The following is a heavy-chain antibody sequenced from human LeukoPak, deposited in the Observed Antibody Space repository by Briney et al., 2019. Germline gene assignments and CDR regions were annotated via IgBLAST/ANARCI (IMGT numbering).Heavy chain of an antibody. J-gene: IGHJ4*02. CDR3: ARVRGYSYGELDY. CDR1: GGSISSGGYY. D-gene: IGHD5-18*01. V-gene: IGHV4-31*03. Sequence: SETLSLTCTVSGGSISSGGYYWSWIRQHPGKGLEWIEYISYSGSTYYNPSLNSRVTISVGTSKSQFSLKLSSVTAADTAVYYCARVRGYSYGELDYWGQGTLVTVSS. CDR2: ISYSGST.